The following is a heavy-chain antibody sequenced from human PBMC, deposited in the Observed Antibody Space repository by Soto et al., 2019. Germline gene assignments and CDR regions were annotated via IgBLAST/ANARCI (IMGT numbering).Heavy chain of an antibody. Sequence: ASVKVSCKASGYRFTGYYMHWVRQAPGQGHEWMGWINPNSGGTNYAQKFQGWVTMTRDTSISTAYMELSRLRSDDTAVYYCARGHKSCDAFDIWGQGTMVTVSS. V-gene: IGHV1-2*04. CDR3: ARGHKSCDAFDI. J-gene: IGHJ3*02. CDR2: INPNSGGT. CDR1: GYRFTGYY.